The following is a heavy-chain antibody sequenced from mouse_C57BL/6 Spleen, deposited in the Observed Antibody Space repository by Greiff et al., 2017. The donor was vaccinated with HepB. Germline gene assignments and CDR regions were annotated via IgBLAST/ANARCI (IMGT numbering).Heavy chain of an antibody. J-gene: IGHJ2*01. V-gene: IGHV1-59*01. D-gene: IGHD1-1*01. CDR2: IDPSDSYT. CDR1: GYTFTSYW. CDR3: ERLYYYGSLDY. Sequence: VQLQQPGAELVRPGTSVKLSCKASGYTFTSYWIHWVKQRPGQGLEWIGVIDPSDSYTNYNQKFKGKATLTVDTSYSTAYMQLSSLTSEDSAVYYCERLYYYGSLDYWGQGTTLTVSS.